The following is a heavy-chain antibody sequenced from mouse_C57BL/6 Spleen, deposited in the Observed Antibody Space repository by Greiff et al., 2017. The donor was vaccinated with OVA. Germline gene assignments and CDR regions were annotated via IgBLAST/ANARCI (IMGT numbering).Heavy chain of an antibody. J-gene: IGHJ2*01. D-gene: IGHD1-1*01. CDR1: GYTFTSYW. CDR3: ARTTDYGSFHFDY. CDR2: IDPSDSYT. Sequence: QVQLQQPGAELVMPGASVKLSCKASGYTFTSYWMHWVKQRPGQGLEWIGEIDPSDSYTNYNQKFKGKSTLTVDKSSSTAYMQLSSLTSEDSAVYYCARTTDYGSFHFDYWGQGTTLTVSS. V-gene: IGHV1-69*01.